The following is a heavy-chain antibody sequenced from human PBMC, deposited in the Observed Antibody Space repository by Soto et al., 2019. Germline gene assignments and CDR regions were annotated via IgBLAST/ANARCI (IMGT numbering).Heavy chain of an antibody. CDR3: ARVNTAMVQNFDY. V-gene: IGHV1-69*02. Sequence: LVKVSCKASGGTFSSNTISWARQAPGQGLEWMGRIIPILGIANYAQKFQGRVTITADKSTSTAYMELSSLRSEDMAVYYSARVNTAMVQNFDYWGQGTLVTVSS. CDR1: GGTFSSNT. D-gene: IGHD5-18*01. J-gene: IGHJ4*02. CDR2: IIPILGIA.